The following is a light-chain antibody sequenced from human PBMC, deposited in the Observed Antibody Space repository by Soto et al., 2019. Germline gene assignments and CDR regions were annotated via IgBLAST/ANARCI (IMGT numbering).Light chain of an antibody. CDR1: SSDVGAYKY. V-gene: IGLV2-8*01. Sequence: QSARTQPPSASGSPGQSVTVSCTGTSSDVGAYKYVSWYQQYPGKAPKLMIYEVTKRPSGVPDRFSGSKSGNTASLTVSGLQAEDEADYYCTSYVGNDIWVFGGATKLTVL. J-gene: IGLJ3*02. CDR3: TSYVGNDIWV. CDR2: EVT.